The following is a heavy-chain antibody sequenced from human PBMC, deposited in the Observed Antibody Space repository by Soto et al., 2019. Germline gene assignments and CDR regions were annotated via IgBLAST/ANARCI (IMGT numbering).Heavy chain of an antibody. CDR2: IFYSGST. Sequence: QLQLQESGPGLVKPSETLSLTCTVSSGSISSTIYSWDWIRQPPGKGLEWIGSIFYSGSTYYNPSLKSRVTISVDTSKNQFSLTLTSVTAADTAVYYCARQCWGVTCHWFVPWGQGTLVTVSS. CDR1: SGSISSTIYS. V-gene: IGHV4-39*01. D-gene: IGHD3-10*02. CDR3: ARQCWGVTCHWFVP. J-gene: IGHJ5*02.